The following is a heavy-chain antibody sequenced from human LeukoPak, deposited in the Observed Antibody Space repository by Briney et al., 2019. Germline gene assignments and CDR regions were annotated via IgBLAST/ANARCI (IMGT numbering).Heavy chain of an antibody. V-gene: IGHV3-49*03. Sequence: GGSLRLSCTGSGFTFGDYAMSWLRQAPGKGLEWLGFIRRKAYGGTAEYAASVKGRFTISRDDSKSIAYLQMNSLRTEDTAVYYCIRDKGSDYYGSGSYGDLYYYVMDVWGQGTTVTVSS. CDR1: GFTFGDYA. J-gene: IGHJ6*02. D-gene: IGHD3-10*01. CDR3: IRDKGSDYYGSGSYGDLYYYVMDV. CDR2: IRRKAYGGTA.